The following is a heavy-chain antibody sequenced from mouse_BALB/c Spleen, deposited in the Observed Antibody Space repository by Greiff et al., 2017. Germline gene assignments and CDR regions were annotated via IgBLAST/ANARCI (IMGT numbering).Heavy chain of an antibody. D-gene: IGHD1-2*01. CDR3: ARYPGSITTAFDY. V-gene: IGHV14-3*02. CDR1: GFNIKDTY. J-gene: IGHJ2*01. CDR2: IDPANGNT. Sequence: VQLQQSGAELVKPGASVKLSCTASGFNIKDTYMHWVKQRPEQGLEWIGRIDPANGNTKYDPKFQGKATITADTSSNTAYLQLSSLTSEDTAVYYCARYPGSITTAFDYWGQGTTLTVSS.